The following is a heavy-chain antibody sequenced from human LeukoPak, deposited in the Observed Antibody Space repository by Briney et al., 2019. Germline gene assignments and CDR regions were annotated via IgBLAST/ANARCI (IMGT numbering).Heavy chain of an antibody. D-gene: IGHD6-19*01. V-gene: IGHV1-46*03. CDR3: AREQWLVPPYYYYGMDV. J-gene: IGHJ6*02. CDR2: INPSGGST. CDR1: GYTFTSYY. Sequence: ASVKVSCKASGYTFTSYYMHWVRQAPGQGLEWMGIINPSGGSTSYAQKFQGRVTMTRDTSTSTVYMGLSSLRSEDTAVYYCAREQWLVPPYYYYGMDVWGQGTTVTVSS.